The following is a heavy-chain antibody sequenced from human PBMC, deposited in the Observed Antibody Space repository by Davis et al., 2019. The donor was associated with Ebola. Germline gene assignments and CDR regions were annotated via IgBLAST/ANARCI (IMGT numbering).Heavy chain of an antibody. Sequence: AASVKVSCKASGYTFTGYYMHWVRQAPGQGLEWMGWINPNSGGTNYAQKFQGWVTMTRDTSISTAYMELSRLRYDDTAVYYCARGGLGRMIVVPWDYFDYWGQGTLVTVAS. J-gene: IGHJ4*02. V-gene: IGHV1-2*04. CDR1: GYTFTGYY. CDR2: INPNSGGT. CDR3: ARGGLGRMIVVPWDYFDY. D-gene: IGHD3-22*01.